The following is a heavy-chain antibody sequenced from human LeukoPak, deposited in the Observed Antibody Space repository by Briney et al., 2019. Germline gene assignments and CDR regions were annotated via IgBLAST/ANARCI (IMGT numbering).Heavy chain of an antibody. CDR3: ARSLSYYYGSGAPYYMDV. D-gene: IGHD3-10*01. V-gene: IGHV3-66*01. Sequence: GGSLRLSCAASEFSVGSNYMTWVRQAPGKGLEWVSLIYSGGSTYYADSVKGRFTISRDNSKNTLYLQMNSLRAEDTAVYYCARSLSYYYGSGAPYYMDVWGKGTTVTISS. CDR1: EFSVGSNY. CDR2: IYSGGST. J-gene: IGHJ6*03.